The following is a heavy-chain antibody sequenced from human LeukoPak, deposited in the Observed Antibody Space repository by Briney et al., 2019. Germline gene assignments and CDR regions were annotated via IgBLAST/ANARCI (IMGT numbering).Heavy chain of an antibody. CDR2: ISSNGGST. CDR1: GFTLSSYA. CDR3: VVSYLYAFDI. J-gene: IGHJ3*02. V-gene: IGHV3-64D*09. Sequence: GGSLRLSCSASGFTLSSYAMHWVRQAPGKGLEYVSAISSNGGSTYYADSVKGRFTISRDNYKNTLNLQMSSLRAEDTAVYYCVVSYLYAFDIWGQGTMVTVSS. D-gene: IGHD5-18*01.